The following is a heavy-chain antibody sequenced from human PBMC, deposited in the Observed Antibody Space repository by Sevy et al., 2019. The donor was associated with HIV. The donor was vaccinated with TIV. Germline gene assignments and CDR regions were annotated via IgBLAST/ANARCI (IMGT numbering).Heavy chain of an antibody. J-gene: IGHJ6*03. Sequence: GGSVRLSCVASGFIFSTDWMHWVRQAPGKGVVWVSRIDTDGSDTSYADSVKGRFTISRDNAKNTLYLQMNSLRAEDTAVYYCVRDRPGPKHYMDVWGKGTTVTVSS. CDR3: VRDRPGPKHYMDV. CDR2: IDTDGSDT. CDR1: GFIFSTDW. V-gene: IGHV3-74*01.